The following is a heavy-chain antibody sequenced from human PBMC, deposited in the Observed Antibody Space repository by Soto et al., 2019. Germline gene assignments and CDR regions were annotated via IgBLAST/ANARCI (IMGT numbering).Heavy chain of an antibody. V-gene: IGHV3-30-3*01. CDR3: ARVKVAGTDYYYYGMDV. CDR1: GFTFSSYA. Sequence: GGSLRLSCAASGFTFSSYAMHWVRQAPGKGLEWVAVISYDGSNKYYADSVKGRFTISRDNSKNTLYLQMNSLRAEDAAVYYCARVKVAGTDYYYYGMDVWGQGTTVTVSS. D-gene: IGHD6-19*01. J-gene: IGHJ6*02. CDR2: ISYDGSNK.